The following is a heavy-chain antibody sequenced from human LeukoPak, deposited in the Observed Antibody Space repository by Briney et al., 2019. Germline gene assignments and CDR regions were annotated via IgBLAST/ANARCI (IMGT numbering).Heavy chain of an antibody. CDR2: IYHSGST. CDR1: GGSISSGGYS. Sequence: TSETLSLTCAVSGGSISSGGYSWSWIRQPPGKGLEWIGYIYHSGSTYYNPSLKSRVTISVDRSKNQFSLKLSFVTAADTAVCYCVRGGAVPAANPLHYYYYGMDVWGKGTTVTVSS. J-gene: IGHJ6*04. CDR3: VRGGAVPAANPLHYYYYGMDV. V-gene: IGHV4-30-2*01. D-gene: IGHD2-2*01.